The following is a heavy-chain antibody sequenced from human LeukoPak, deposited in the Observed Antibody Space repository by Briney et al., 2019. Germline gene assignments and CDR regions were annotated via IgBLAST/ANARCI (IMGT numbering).Heavy chain of an antibody. CDR3: ATARNFRFEY. J-gene: IGHJ4*02. D-gene: IGHD1-7*01. CDR2: MNGEGTTI. CDR1: GLTFRTTW. Sequence: GGSLRLSCATSGLTFRTTWMHWVRQAPGKGLMWVSRMNGEGTTIDYADSVKGRFTVSRDYAKNTLFLRMNNLRTEDTALYFCATARNFRFEYWGQGSLVIVSA. V-gene: IGHV3-74*01.